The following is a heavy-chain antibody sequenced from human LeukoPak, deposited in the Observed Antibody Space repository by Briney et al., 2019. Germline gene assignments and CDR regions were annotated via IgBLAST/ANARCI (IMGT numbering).Heavy chain of an antibody. CDR1: GGTFSSYA. J-gene: IGHJ4*02. Sequence: SVKVSCKASGGTFSSYAISWVRQAPGQGLEWMGRIIPILGIASYAQKFQGRVTITADKSTSTAYMELSSLRSDDTAVYYCASEYCSGGSCPIDYWGQGTLVTVSS. V-gene: IGHV1-69*04. CDR2: IIPILGIA. D-gene: IGHD2-15*01. CDR3: ASEYCSGGSCPIDY.